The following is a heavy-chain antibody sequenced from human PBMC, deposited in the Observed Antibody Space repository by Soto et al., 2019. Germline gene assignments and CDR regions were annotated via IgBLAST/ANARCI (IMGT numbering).Heavy chain of an antibody. CDR1: GGSISSGGYY. V-gene: IGHV4-31*03. CDR3: ARSLYATIDGRYYFDY. J-gene: IGHJ4*02. CDR2: IYYSGST. Sequence: PSETLSLTCTVSGGSISSGGYYWSWIRQHPGKGLEWIGYIYYSGSTYYNPSLKSRVTISVDTSKNQFSLKLSSVTAADTAVYYCARSLYATIDGRYYFDYWGQGTLVTVSS. D-gene: IGHD2-8*01.